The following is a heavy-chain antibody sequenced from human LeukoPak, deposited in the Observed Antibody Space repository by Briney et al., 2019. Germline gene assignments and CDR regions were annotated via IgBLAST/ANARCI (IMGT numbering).Heavy chain of an antibody. CDR3: ARLRRNSYRSGFYYYYDY. CDR1: GFTFSSYS. V-gene: IGHV3-21*01. J-gene: IGHJ4*02. D-gene: IGHD3-22*01. Sequence: GGSLRLSCAASGFTFSSYSFNWVRQAPGKGLEWVSSINTVSTYIYYADSVRGRFTISRDNAKDSLWLQMNSLRAEDSAVYYCARLRRNSYRSGFYYYYDYWGQGTLVTVSS. CDR2: INTVSTYI.